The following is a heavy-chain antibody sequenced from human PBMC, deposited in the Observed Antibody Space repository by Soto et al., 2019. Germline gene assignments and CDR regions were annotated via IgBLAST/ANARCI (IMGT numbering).Heavy chain of an antibody. Sequence: QLQLQESGPGLVKPSETLSLTCTVSGGSISSSSYYWGWIRQPPGKGLEWIGSIYYSGTTHYNPSLKKRVTISVGTSNNKHSFMLMSVAAADTAVYYCARFPELVDPFDYWGQGTLVTVSS. D-gene: IGHD6-6*01. V-gene: IGHV4-39*01. CDR3: ARFPELVDPFDY. CDR1: GGSISSSSYY. CDR2: IYYSGTT. J-gene: IGHJ4*02.